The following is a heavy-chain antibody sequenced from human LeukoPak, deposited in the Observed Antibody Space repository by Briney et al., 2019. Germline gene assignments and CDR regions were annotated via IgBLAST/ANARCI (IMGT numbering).Heavy chain of an antibody. D-gene: IGHD5-24*01. CDR2: ISSSGNNA. Sequence: GGSLRLSCAVSGFTFRDAAMTWVRQAPGKGLEWVSLISSSGNNAYYADSVKGRFTISRDNSKNTLFLQMNSLTAEDTAMYYCTRTFLSGDGYKVGYFDYWGQGTLVTVSS. CDR3: TRTFLSGDGYKVGYFDY. J-gene: IGHJ4*02. V-gene: IGHV3-23*01. CDR1: GFTFRDAA.